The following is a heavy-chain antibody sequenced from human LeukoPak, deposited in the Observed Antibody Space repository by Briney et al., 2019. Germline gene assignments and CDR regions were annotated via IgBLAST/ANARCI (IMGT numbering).Heavy chain of an antibody. V-gene: IGHV3-48*04. CDR3: ARDRLYYDSSGYSYDAFDI. CDR2: ISSSSSTI. CDR1: GFTFSSYS. J-gene: IGHJ3*02. Sequence: PGGSLRLSCAASGFTFSSYSMNWVRQAPGKGLEWVSYISSSSSTIYYADSVKGRFTISRDNAKNSLYLQMNSLRAEDTAVYYCARDRLYYDSSGYSYDAFDIWGQGTMVTVSS. D-gene: IGHD3-22*01.